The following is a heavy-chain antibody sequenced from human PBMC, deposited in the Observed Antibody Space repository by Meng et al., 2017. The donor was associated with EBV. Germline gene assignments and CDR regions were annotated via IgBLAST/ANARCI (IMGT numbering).Heavy chain of an antibody. D-gene: IGHD6-19*01. CDR2: INPNSGGT. CDR1: GYTFTGYY. Sequence: QVKLVQAGAEVKKPGASVKVSCKASGYTFTGYYMHWVRQAPGQGLEWMGRINPNSGGTNYAQKFQGRVTMTRDTSISTAYMELSRLRSDDTAVYYCARVGIAVAGTGDYWGQGTLVTVSS. J-gene: IGHJ4*02. CDR3: ARVGIAVAGTGDY. V-gene: IGHV1-2*06.